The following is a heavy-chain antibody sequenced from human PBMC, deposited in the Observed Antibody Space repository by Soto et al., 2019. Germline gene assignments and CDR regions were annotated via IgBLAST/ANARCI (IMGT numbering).Heavy chain of an antibody. CDR2: INPNGGST. CDR3: AISSEGVFGIIIECSNWLAP. D-gene: IGHD3-16*02. CDR1: ADTFSSYY. Sequence: GASCKVACKAPADTFSSYYIHCVRQAPGDGLARIRIINPNGGSTRFAQTFQGRITITRDTSTSTGYIELRSRRSEDTASYYCAISSEGVFGIIIECSNWLAPWGQGSLVTVSS. V-gene: IGHV1-46*01. J-gene: IGHJ5*02.